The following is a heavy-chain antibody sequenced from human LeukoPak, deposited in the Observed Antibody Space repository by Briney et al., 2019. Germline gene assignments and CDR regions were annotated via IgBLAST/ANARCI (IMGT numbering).Heavy chain of an antibody. Sequence: SETLSLTCTVSGGSISSSPYYWAWIRQPPGRGLEWIGSIYYRGNTYHNPSLKSRVTISVDTSKNQFSLSVISVTAEDTAVYFCARPTTGPATQGYDSWGQGILVTVAS. D-gene: IGHD1-1*01. J-gene: IGHJ4*02. CDR2: IYYRGNT. CDR3: ARPTTGPATQGYDS. CDR1: GGSISSSPYY. V-gene: IGHV4-39*01.